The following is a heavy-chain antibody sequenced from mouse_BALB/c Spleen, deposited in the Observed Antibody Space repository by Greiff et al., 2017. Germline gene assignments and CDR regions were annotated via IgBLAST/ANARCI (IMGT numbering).Heavy chain of an antibody. Sequence: EVKLEESGPGLVKPSQSLSLTCSVTGYSITSGYYWNWIRQFPGNKLEWMSYISYDGSNNYNPSLKNRISITRDTSKNQFFLKLNSVTTEDTATYYCAREVDYYGSSFAYWGQGTLVTVSA. CDR3: AREVDYYGSSFAY. CDR2: ISYDGSN. CDR1: GYSITSGYY. D-gene: IGHD1-1*01. V-gene: IGHV3-6*02. J-gene: IGHJ3*01.